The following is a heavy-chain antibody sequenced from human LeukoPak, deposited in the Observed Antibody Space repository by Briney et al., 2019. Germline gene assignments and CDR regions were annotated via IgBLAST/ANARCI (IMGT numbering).Heavy chain of an antibody. CDR2: IHPSGGST. J-gene: IGHJ2*01. CDR1: GYTFTNSY. CDR3: ARATLDAAMVYWYFDL. V-gene: IGHV1-46*01. D-gene: IGHD5-18*01. Sequence: ASVTLSCKASGYTFTNSYIHWVRQAPGQGLEWMGVIHPSGGSTTFAQKFQGRVTMTTDTSTSTVYVELRSLTSDDTVVYYCARATLDAAMVYWYFDLWGRGTLVTVSS.